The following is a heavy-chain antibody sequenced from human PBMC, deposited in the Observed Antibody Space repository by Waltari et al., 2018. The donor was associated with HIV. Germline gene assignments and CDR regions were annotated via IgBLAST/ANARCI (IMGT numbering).Heavy chain of an antibody. CDR2: IYYSGST. D-gene: IGHD2-15*01. Sequence: QLQLQESGPGLVKPSETLSLTCTVSGGSISSSSYYWGWIRQPPGKGLEWIGSIYYSGSTDYNPSLKSRVTISVDTSKNQFSLKLSSVTAADTAVYYCARGILVIQYYYYYGMDVWGQGTTVTVSS. V-gene: IGHV4-39*01. CDR1: GGSISSSSYY. CDR3: ARGILVIQYYYYYGMDV. J-gene: IGHJ6*02.